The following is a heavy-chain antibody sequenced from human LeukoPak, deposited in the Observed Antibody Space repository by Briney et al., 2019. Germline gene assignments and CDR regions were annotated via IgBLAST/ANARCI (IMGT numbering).Heavy chain of an antibody. Sequence: PGGSLRLSCAASGFTFSSYGMHWVRQAPGKGLEWVAFIRYDGSNKYYADSVKGRFTISRDNSKSTLYLQMNSLRAEDTAVYYCARGGGGGSYYYFDYWGQGTLVTVSS. CDR3: ARGGGGGSYYYFDY. J-gene: IGHJ4*02. CDR2: IRYDGSNK. CDR1: GFTFSSYG. V-gene: IGHV3-30*02. D-gene: IGHD1-26*01.